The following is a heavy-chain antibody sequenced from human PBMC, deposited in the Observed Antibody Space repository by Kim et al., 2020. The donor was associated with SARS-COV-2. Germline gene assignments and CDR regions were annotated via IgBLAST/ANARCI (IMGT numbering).Heavy chain of an antibody. CDR1: GGSISSGGYY. V-gene: IGHV4-31*03. CDR2: IYYSGST. Sequence: SETLSLTCTVSGGSISSGGYYWSWIRQHPGKGLEWIGYIYYSGSTYYNPSLKSRVTISVDTSKNQFSLKLSSVTAADTAVYYCARGPNRRWLVANWFDPWGQGTLVTVSS. J-gene: IGHJ5*02. CDR3: ARGPNRRWLVANWFDP. D-gene: IGHD6-19*01.